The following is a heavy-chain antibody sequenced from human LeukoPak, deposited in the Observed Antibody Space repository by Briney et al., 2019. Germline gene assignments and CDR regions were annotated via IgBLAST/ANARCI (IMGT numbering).Heavy chain of an antibody. CDR2: TYRSGST. J-gene: IGHJ5*02. Sequence: SETLSLTCAVSGGSFSGYYWSWIRQSPGKGLEWIGETYRSGSTNYNPSLKSRVTISLDTSKNQFSLKLSSVTAADTAVYYCARTSAGYDYVWGSYRWVNWFDPWGQGTLVTVSS. D-gene: IGHD3-16*02. CDR3: ARTSAGYDYVWGSYRWVNWFDP. V-gene: IGHV4-34*01. CDR1: GGSFSGYY.